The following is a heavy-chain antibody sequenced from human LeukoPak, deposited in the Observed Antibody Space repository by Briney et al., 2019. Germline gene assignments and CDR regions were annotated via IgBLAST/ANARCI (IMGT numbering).Heavy chain of an antibody. CDR1: GFTFSRYW. V-gene: IGHV3-7*01. CDR2: IKQDGSEK. CDR3: AREGGGYLGYYYYMDV. Sequence: PGGSLRLSCVVSGFTFSRYWMSWVRQAPGQGLEWAANIKQDGSEKYYVDSVKGRFTISRDNVKNSLYLQMNSLRAEDTAVYYCAREGGGYLGYYYYMDVWGKGTTVTVSS. J-gene: IGHJ6*03. D-gene: IGHD1-26*01.